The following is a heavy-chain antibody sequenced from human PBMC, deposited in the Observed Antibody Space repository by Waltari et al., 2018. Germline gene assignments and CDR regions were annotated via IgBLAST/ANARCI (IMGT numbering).Heavy chain of an antibody. CDR3: ARDEYDSSGYYVDAFDI. Sequence: QVQQLPTGPGGKKPAASGQVSYKAAGNTLTSYGISWMRPATGQGLEWMGWISSDNGNTNYGQKRQCRVTMTTDTSTSTAYMELRSLRSDDTAVYYCARDEYDSSGYYVDAFDIWGQGTMVTVSS. V-gene: IGHV1-18*04. CDR2: ISSDNGNT. J-gene: IGHJ3*02. D-gene: IGHD3-22*01. CDR1: GNTLTSYG.